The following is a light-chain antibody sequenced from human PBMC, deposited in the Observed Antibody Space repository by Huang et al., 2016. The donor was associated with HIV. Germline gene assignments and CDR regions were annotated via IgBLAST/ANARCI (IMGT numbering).Light chain of an antibody. CDR1: HNIITF. CDR3: QQSHTLPHT. J-gene: IGKJ2*01. CDR2: AAS. V-gene: IGKV1-39*01. Sequence: DVELTQSPSSLSASVGDRITITCRASHNIITFLNWYQQIPGEAPRLLIYAASKLQSGVPSRFTGSGSGTDFALTISSLRPEDFVTYYCQQSHTLPHTFGQGTKLEI.